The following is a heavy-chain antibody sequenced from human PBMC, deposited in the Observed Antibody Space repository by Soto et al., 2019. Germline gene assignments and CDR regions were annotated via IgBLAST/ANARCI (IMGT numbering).Heavy chain of an antibody. J-gene: IGHJ5*02. D-gene: IGHD6-13*01. CDR2: ISAYNGNT. CDR3: ARDRSDNLAADGRDNWFDP. Sequence: ASVKVSCKASGYTFTSYGISWVRQAPGQGLEWMGWISAYNGNTNYAQKLQGRVTMTTDTSTSTAYMELRSLRSDDTAVYYCARDRSDNLAADGRDNWFDPWGQGTLVTVSS. V-gene: IGHV1-18*01. CDR1: GYTFTSYG.